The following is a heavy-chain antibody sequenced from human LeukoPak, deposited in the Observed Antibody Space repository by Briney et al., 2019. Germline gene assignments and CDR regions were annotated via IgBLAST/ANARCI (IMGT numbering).Heavy chain of an antibody. CDR2: ISGTGRTT. CDR3: ARTYQYDRSGYYSY. Sequence: GGALRLSCAASGFTFSDYYMSWIRQAPGKGLEGVSDISGTGRTTDYADSGKGGFTISRDNAKNSLYLQMNSLRAEDTAVYYCARTYQYDRSGYYSYWGQGTLVTVSS. D-gene: IGHD3-22*01. CDR1: GFTFSDYY. V-gene: IGHV3-11*01. J-gene: IGHJ4*02.